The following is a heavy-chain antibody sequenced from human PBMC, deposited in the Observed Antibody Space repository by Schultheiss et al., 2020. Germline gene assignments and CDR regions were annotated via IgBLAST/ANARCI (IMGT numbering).Heavy chain of an antibody. Sequence: ASVKVSCKASGYTFTSYGISWVRQAPGQGLEWMGWISAYNGNTNYAQKLQGRVTMTTDTSTSTAYMELRSLRSDDTAVYYCARGHTTYYDFWSGYDNWFDPWGQGTLVTVSS. CDR1: GYTFTSYG. D-gene: IGHD3-3*01. CDR2: ISAYNGNT. J-gene: IGHJ5*02. CDR3: ARGHTTYYDFWSGYDNWFDP. V-gene: IGHV1-18*01.